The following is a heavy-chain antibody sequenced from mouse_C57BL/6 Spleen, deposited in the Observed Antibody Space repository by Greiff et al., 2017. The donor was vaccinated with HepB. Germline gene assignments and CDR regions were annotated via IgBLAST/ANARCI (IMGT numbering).Heavy chain of an antibody. Sequence: QVQLKQSGAELVRPGASVTLSCKASGYTFTDYEMHWVKQTPVHGLEWIGAIDPETGGTAYNQKFKGKAILTADKSSSTAYMELRSLTSEDSAVYYCTGGTYYYAMDYWGQGTSVTVSS. CDR3: TGGTYYYAMDY. D-gene: IGHD1-1*02. J-gene: IGHJ4*01. V-gene: IGHV1-15*01. CDR2: IDPETGGT. CDR1: GYTFTDYE.